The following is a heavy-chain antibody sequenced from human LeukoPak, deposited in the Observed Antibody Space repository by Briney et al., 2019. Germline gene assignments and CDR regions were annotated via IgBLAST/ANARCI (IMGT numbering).Heavy chain of an antibody. CDR2: IYYSGST. CDR3: ARIGITGTKGFDY. J-gene: IGHJ4*02. Sequence: SETLSLTCTVSGGSISSGGYYWSWIRQHPGKGLEWIGYIYYSGSTYYNPSLKSRVTISVDTSKNQFSLKLSSVTAADTAVYYCARIGITGTKGFDYWGQGTLVTVSS. V-gene: IGHV4-39*01. CDR1: GGSISSGGYY. D-gene: IGHD1-20*01.